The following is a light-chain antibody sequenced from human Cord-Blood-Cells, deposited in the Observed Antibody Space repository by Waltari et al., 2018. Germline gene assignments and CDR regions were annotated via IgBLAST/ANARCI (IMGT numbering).Light chain of an antibody. CDR3: QQSYSTLRT. Sequence: DIQMTQSPSSLSASVGDRVTITCRASQSISSYLNWYQQKPGKAPKLLIYAASSLQSGVPSRFSGSGSDTDFTLTISSLQPEDFATYDCQQSYSTLRTFGQGTKVEIK. CDR1: QSISSY. CDR2: AAS. J-gene: IGKJ1*01. V-gene: IGKV1-39*01.